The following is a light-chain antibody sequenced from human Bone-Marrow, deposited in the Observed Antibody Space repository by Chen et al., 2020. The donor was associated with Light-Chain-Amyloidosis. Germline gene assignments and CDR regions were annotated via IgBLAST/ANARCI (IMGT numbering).Light chain of an antibody. J-gene: IGLJ3*02. V-gene: IGLV1-51*02. Sequence: QSVLTQPPSVSAAPGQKVTISCSRSNSNIGINYVSWYPQLPGTSPKLLIYENNQRPSEIPDRFSGSKSGTSATLGVAGLQTGDEADYYCATWDSSLTVWMFGGGTKLTVL. CDR2: ENN. CDR1: NSNIGINY. CDR3: ATWDSSLTVWM.